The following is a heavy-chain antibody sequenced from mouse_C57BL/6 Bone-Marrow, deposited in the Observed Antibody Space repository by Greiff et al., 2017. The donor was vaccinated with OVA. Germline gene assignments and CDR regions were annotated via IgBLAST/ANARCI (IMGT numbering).Heavy chain of an antibody. D-gene: IGHD1-1*01. J-gene: IGHJ2*01. CDR1: GYTFTNYW. CDR3: ARGYYGLFDY. CDR2: IYPGGGYT. V-gene: IGHV1-63*01. Sequence: QVQLQQSGAELVRPGTSVKMSCKASGYTFTNYWLGWAKQRPGHGLEWIVDIYPGGGYTNYNEKFKGQATLTADKSSSTAYLQCSSLTSEDSAIYYCARGYYGLFDYWGQGTTLTVSA.